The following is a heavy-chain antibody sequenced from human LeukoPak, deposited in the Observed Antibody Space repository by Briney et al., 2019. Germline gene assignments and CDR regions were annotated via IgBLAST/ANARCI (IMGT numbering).Heavy chain of an antibody. D-gene: IGHD6-13*01. CDR1: GYSISSGYY. J-gene: IGHJ5*02. Sequence: SETLSLTCTVSGYSISSGYYWGWIRQPPGKGLEGIGSIYHSGSTYYNPSLKSRVTISVDTSKNQFSLKLSSVTAADTAVYYCARDEDGSSWYPNWFDPWGQGTLVTVSS. V-gene: IGHV4-38-2*02. CDR3: ARDEDGSSWYPNWFDP. CDR2: IYHSGST.